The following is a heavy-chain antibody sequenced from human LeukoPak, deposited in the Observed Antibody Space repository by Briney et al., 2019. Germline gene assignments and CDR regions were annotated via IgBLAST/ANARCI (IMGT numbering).Heavy chain of an antibody. CDR3: ARDSVHIVVVTASFQH. CDR2: ISGNGASI. J-gene: IGHJ1*01. CDR1: GLSFSSYG. Sequence: PGGSLRLSCAASGLSFSSYGMSWVRQAPGQGLEWVSSISGNGASIYYADSVKGRFTISRDNSKNTLYLQMNSLRAEDTAVYYCARDSVHIVVVTASFQHWGQGTLVTVSS. D-gene: IGHD2-21*02. V-gene: IGHV3-23*01.